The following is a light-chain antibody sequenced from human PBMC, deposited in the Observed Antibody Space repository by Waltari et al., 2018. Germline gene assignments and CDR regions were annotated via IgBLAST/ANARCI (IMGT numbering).Light chain of an antibody. Sequence: QSALTQPPSASGSPGPSVIISCTGTSSDIGSYNYVSWYQQHPGRAPKLIIHGVTHRPSGVPERFSASKSGNTASLTVSGLQAEDEAKYYCSSYAGIKNYVLFGGGTQLTVL. V-gene: IGLV2-8*01. CDR1: SSDIGSYNY. CDR3: SSYAGIKNYVL. CDR2: GVT. J-gene: IGLJ2*01.